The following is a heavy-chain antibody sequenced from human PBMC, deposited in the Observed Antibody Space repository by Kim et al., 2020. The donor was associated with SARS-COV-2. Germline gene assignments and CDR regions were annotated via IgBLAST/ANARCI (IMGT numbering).Heavy chain of an antibody. CDR2: IDPSDSYT. Sequence: GESLKISCKGSGSSFTSYWISWVRQMPGKGLEWMGRIDPSDSYTNYSPSFQGHVTISADKSISTAYLQWSSLKASDTAMYYCARRGYCSSTSCYYYYYGMDVWGQGTTVTVSS. J-gene: IGHJ6*02. CDR3: ARRGYCSSTSCYYYYYGMDV. CDR1: GSSFTSYW. V-gene: IGHV5-10-1*01. D-gene: IGHD2-2*01.